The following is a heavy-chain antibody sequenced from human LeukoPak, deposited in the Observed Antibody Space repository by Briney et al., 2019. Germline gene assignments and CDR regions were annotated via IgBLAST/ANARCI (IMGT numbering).Heavy chain of an antibody. CDR3: ARQSRDGSKTRGYYFDY. CDR2: IYPADSDT. V-gene: IGHV5-51*01. J-gene: IGHJ4*02. D-gene: IGHD3-10*01. Sequence: RRGESLKISCQVSGYISTHYWIGWVRQMPGKGLESMGIIYPADSDTTYSPSFQGQVTISADKSISTVYLQWSSLKASDTAMYYCARQSRDGSKTRGYYFDYWGQGTLVTVSS. CDR1: GYISTHYW.